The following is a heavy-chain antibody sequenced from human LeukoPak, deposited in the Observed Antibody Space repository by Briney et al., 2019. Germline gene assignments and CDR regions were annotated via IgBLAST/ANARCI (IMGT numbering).Heavy chain of an antibody. D-gene: IGHD2-15*01. V-gene: IGHV4-4*07. CDR1: GGSISSHY. Sequence: PSETLSLTRTVSGGSISSHYWSWIRQPAGKGLEWIGRIYTTGSTSYNPSLNSRVTMSVDTSKNQLSLKLSSVTAADTAVYYCAREGLEDCSGASCYFLFDPWGQGTLVTVSS. CDR3: AREGLEDCSGASCYFLFDP. CDR2: IYTTGST. J-gene: IGHJ5*02.